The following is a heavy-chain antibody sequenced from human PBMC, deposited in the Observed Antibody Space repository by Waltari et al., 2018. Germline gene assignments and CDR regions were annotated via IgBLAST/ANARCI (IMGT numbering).Heavy chain of an antibody. CDR3: ARADTSTSYFYYYMDV. J-gene: IGHJ6*03. V-gene: IGHV4-59*01. CDR1: GGSTSTYY. Sequence: QVQLQESGPGLVKPSETLSLTCTVSGGSTSTYYWSWVRQSPGKGLEWIGYIHYSGSSVYNPSLSSRFAISLDTPNNQFSLRLRSVTAADAAIYYCARADTSTSYFYYYMDVWGKGTTVTVSS. D-gene: IGHD1-26*01. CDR2: IHYSGSS.